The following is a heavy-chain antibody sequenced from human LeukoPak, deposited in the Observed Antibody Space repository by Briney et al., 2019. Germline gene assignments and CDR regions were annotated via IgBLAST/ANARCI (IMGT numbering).Heavy chain of an antibody. J-gene: IGHJ4*02. CDR3: AKDLGYLGLVDY. CDR2: ISGSGGST. D-gene: IGHD3-16*01. V-gene: IGHV3-23*01. Sequence: SCKASGGTFSSYAMSWVRQAPGKGLEWVSAISGSGGSTYYADSVKGRFTISRDNSKNTLYLQMNSLRAEDTAVYYCAKDLGYLGLVDYWGQGTLVTVSS. CDR1: GGTFSSYA.